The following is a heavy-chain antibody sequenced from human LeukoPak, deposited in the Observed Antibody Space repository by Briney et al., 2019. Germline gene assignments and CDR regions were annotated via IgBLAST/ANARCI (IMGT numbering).Heavy chain of an antibody. CDR1: GFTFSSFA. V-gene: IGHV3-23*01. Sequence: GGSLRLSCSASGFTFSSFALSWVRQAPGKGLEWVSGIIANGGSAYYADSVKGRFTISRDNAKNSLYLQMNSLRVEDAAVYYCASYSIPGAYVWGQGTTVTVSS. D-gene: IGHD4-11*01. J-gene: IGHJ6*02. CDR3: ASYSIPGAYV. CDR2: IIANGGSA.